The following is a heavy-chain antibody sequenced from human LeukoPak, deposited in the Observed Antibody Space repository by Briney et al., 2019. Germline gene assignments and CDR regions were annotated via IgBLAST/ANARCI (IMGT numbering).Heavy chain of an antibody. CDR3: ARGVVSIAARPPYFDY. CDR1: GFTFSSYS. D-gene: IGHD6-6*01. J-gene: IGHJ4*02. CDR2: ISSGSSYI. Sequence: GGSLRLSCAASGFTFSSYSMNWVRQAPGKGLEWVSSISSGSSYIYYVDSAKGRFTISRDNAKNSLYLQMNSLRAEDTAVYYCARGVVSIAARPPYFDYWGQGTLVTVSS. V-gene: IGHV3-21*01.